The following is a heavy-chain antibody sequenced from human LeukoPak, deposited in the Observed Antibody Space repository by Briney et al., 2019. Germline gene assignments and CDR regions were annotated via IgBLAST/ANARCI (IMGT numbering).Heavy chain of an antibody. CDR1: GYTFTSYA. CDR2: INTNTGNP. D-gene: IGHD3-22*01. Sequence: GASVKVSCKASGYTFTSYAMNWVRQAPGQGLEWMGWINTNTGNPTYAQGFTGRFVFSLDTSVSTAYLQISSLKAEDTAVYYCARVPWGQSPHYYYDSSGYLDYWGQGTLVTVSS. J-gene: IGHJ4*02. V-gene: IGHV7-4-1*02. CDR3: ARVPWGQSPHYYYDSSGYLDY.